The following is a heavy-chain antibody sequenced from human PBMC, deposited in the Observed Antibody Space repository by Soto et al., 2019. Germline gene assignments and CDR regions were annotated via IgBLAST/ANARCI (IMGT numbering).Heavy chain of an antibody. CDR2: ISYDGSNK. D-gene: IGHD5-18*01. CDR3: ARDHHVDTAMVTVAFDI. CDR1: GFTFSSYA. J-gene: IGHJ3*02. Sequence: ESGGGVVQPGRSLRLSCAASGFTFSSYAMHWVRQAPGKGLEWVAVISYDGSNKYYADSVKGRFTISRDNSKNTLYLQMNSLRAEDTAVYYCARDHHVDTAMVTVAFDIWGQGTMVTVSS. V-gene: IGHV3-30-3*01.